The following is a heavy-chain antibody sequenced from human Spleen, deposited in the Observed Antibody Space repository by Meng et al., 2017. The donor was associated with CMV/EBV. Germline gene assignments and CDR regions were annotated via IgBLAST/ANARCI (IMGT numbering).Heavy chain of an antibody. Sequence: GESLKISCADSGFTFSSHWMHWVRQAPGKGLVWVSRINSDGTSTSYADSVKGRFTISRDSAKNSLYLQMDSLRTEDTALYYCARGIIDAAMVPFYYGMDVWGQGTTVTVSS. J-gene: IGHJ6*02. V-gene: IGHV3-74*01. CDR3: ARGIIDAAMVPFYYGMDV. D-gene: IGHD5-18*01. CDR1: GFTFSSHW. CDR2: INSDGTST.